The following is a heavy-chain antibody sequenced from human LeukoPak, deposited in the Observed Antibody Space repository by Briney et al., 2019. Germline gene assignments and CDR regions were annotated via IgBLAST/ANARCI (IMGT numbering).Heavy chain of an antibody. J-gene: IGHJ4*02. V-gene: IGHV3-21*01. Sequence: GGSLRLSCAASGFTFSSYSMNWVRQAPGKGLEWVSSISSSSSYIYYADSVKGRFTISRDNAKNSLYLQMNSLRAEDTAVYYCARPYHYDSSGIAIGYWGQGTLVTVSS. CDR2: ISSSSSYI. CDR3: ARPYHYDSSGIAIGY. CDR1: GFTFSSYS. D-gene: IGHD3-22*01.